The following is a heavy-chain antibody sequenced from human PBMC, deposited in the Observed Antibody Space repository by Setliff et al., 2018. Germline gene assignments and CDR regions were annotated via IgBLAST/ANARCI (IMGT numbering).Heavy chain of an antibody. Sequence: PGESLKISCKASRYLFTNYWIGWVRQMPGKGLEWMGVIYPGDSDTRYSPSFQGQVTISADKSINTSYLQWSSLKASDTAIYYCTRHEDRNKCTSSSCYRENDAFDVWGQGAMVTVSS. CDR1: RYLFTNYW. D-gene: IGHD2-2*01. CDR2: IYPGDSDT. CDR3: TRHEDRNKCTSSSCYRENDAFDV. J-gene: IGHJ3*01. V-gene: IGHV5-51*01.